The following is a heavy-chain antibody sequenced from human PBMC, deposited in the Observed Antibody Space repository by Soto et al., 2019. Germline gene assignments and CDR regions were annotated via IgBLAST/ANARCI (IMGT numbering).Heavy chain of an antibody. V-gene: IGHV3-30*18. Sequence: QVQLVESGGGVVQPGRSLRLSCAASGFTFSSYGMHWVRQAPGKGLEWVAVISYDGSNKYYADSVKGRFTISRDNSKNTLCLQMNSLRAEDTAVYYCAKNGLVPAAIVGPFDYWGQGTLVTVSS. CDR3: AKNGLVPAAIVGPFDY. J-gene: IGHJ4*02. D-gene: IGHD2-2*02. CDR2: ISYDGSNK. CDR1: GFTFSSYG.